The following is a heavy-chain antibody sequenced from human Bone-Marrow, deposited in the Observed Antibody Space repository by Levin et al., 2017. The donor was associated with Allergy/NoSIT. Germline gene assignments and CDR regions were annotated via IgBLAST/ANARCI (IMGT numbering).Heavy chain of an antibody. J-gene: IGHJ5*02. CDR1: GFTFSSYT. Sequence: SCAASGFTFSSYTMNWVRQAPGKGLEWVSFISSSSSYTYYGDSVKGRFTISRDNAKNALYLQMNSLRAEDTAVYYCVREGYDSSGYYYFPWGQGTLVTVSS. D-gene: IGHD3-22*01. CDR3: VREGYDSSGYYYFP. CDR2: ISSSSSYT. V-gene: IGHV3-21*01.